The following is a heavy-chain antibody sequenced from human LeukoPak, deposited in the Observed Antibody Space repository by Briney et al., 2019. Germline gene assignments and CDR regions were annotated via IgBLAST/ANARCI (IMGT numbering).Heavy chain of an antibody. CDR1: GYTFTGYY. Sequence: ASVKVSCKASGYTFTGYYMHWVRQAPGQGLEWMGRINPNNGGTKYAQKFQGRVTMTRDTSISTAYMELTRLRSDDMAVYYCARDGWYISYMDVWGKGTTVTVSS. J-gene: IGHJ6*03. D-gene: IGHD6-19*01. CDR2: INPNNGGT. CDR3: ARDGWYISYMDV. V-gene: IGHV1-2*02.